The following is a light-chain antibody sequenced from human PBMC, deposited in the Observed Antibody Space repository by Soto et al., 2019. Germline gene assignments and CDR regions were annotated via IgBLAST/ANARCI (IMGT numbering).Light chain of an antibody. CDR3: QVFGGSPLYT. CDR2: DAS. J-gene: IGKJ2*01. Sequence: EIVLTQSPGTLSLSPGERATLSCRASQSVNSNYLAWYQHKPGQAPRLLIYDASRWATGIPDRFSGSGSGTDFTLTISRLEPEDSAVYYCQVFGGSPLYTFGQGTKLEIK. CDR1: QSVNSNY. V-gene: IGKV3-20*01.